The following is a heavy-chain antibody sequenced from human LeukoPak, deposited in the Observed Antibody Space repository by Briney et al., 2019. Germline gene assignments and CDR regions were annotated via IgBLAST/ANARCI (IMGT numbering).Heavy chain of an antibody. CDR1: GFTFSSYW. J-gene: IGHJ6*02. Sequence: GGSLRLSCAASGFTFSSYWMSWVRQAPGKGLEWVANIKQDRSEKYYVDSVKGRFTISRDNAKNSLYLQMNSLRAEDTAVYYCARDGYSTDYYYYGMDVWGQGTTVTVSS. V-gene: IGHV3-7*01. D-gene: IGHD3-22*01. CDR3: ARDGYSTDYYYYGMDV. CDR2: IKQDRSEK.